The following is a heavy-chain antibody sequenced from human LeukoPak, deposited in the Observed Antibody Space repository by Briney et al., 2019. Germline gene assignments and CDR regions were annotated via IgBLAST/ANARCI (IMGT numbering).Heavy chain of an antibody. Sequence: GGSPRLSCAASGFTFSSYGMHWVRQAPGKGLEWVAFIRYDGSNKYYADSVKGRFTISRDNSKNTLYLQMNSLRAEDTAVYYCAKDGGEYSSSWYYFDYWGQGTLVTVSS. CDR3: AKDGGEYSSSWYYFDY. J-gene: IGHJ4*02. V-gene: IGHV3-30*02. CDR2: IRYDGSNK. CDR1: GFTFSSYG. D-gene: IGHD6-13*01.